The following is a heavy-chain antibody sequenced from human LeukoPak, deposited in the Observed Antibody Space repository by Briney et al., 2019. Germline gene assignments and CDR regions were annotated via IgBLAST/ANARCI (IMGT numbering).Heavy chain of an antibody. CDR3: ARCGTIGTGGDY. CDR1: EYIFTTYW. V-gene: IGHV5-51*01. CDR2: IYPGDSDT. D-gene: IGHD1-1*01. J-gene: IGHJ4*02. Sequence: GESLKISCKGSEYIFTTYWIDWVGQLPGKGLEWVGVIYPGDSDTRYSPSFQGQVTISADKSISTAYLQWSSLKASASAMYYCARCGTIGTGGDYWGQGTLVTVSS.